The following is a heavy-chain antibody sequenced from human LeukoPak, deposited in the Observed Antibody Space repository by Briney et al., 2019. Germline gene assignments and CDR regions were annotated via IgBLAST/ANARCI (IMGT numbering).Heavy chain of an antibody. CDR1: GFTFSDYY. CDR3: ARGPMGDSIVLPLDY. V-gene: IGHV3-11*04. CDR2: ISSSGSTM. J-gene: IGHJ4*02. Sequence: PGGSLRLSCAASGFTFSDYYMSWIRQAPGKGLEWVSYISSSGSTMYYADSVKGRFTISRDNAKNSLYLQMNSLRAEDTAVYYCARGPMGDSIVLPLDYWGQGTLVTVSS. D-gene: IGHD3-22*01.